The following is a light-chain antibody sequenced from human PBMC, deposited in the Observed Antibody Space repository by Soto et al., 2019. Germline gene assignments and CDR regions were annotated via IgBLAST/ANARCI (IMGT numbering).Light chain of an antibody. Sequence: DIQMTQSPSTLSASVGDRVTITCRASQSVRSWLAWYQQKPGRAPKFLIYDASSLESGVPSRFSGRGSGTELTLTISNLQPDDFATNYCQQSDNYPLTFGGETKVEI. J-gene: IGKJ4*01. CDR2: DAS. V-gene: IGKV1-5*01. CDR3: QQSDNYPLT. CDR1: QSVRSW.